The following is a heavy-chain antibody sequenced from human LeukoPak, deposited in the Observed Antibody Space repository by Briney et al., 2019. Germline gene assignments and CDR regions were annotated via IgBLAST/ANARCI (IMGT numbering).Heavy chain of an antibody. CDR2: INHSGST. D-gene: IGHD2-2*01. J-gene: IGHJ5*02. Sequence: SETLSLTCAVYGGSFSGYYWSWIRQPPGKGLEWIGEINHSGSTNYNPSLKSRVTISVDTSKNQFSLELSSVTAADTAVYYCARETPYCSSTSCYGWFDPWGQGTLVTVSS. CDR1: GGSFSGYY. V-gene: IGHV4-34*01. CDR3: ARETPYCSSTSCYGWFDP.